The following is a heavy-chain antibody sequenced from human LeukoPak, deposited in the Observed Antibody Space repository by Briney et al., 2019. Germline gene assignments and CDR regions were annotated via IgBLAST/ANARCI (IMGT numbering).Heavy chain of an antibody. V-gene: IGHV1-2*02. D-gene: IGHD6-13*01. Sequence: GASVKVSCKASGYTFTGYYMHWVRQAPGQGLEWMGWINPNSGGTNYAQKFQGRVTMTRDTSISTAYMELSRLRSDDTAVYYCARDLMRGVLGAAAPSVWSAFDIWGQGTMVTVSS. CDR1: GYTFTGYY. CDR2: INPNSGGT. J-gene: IGHJ3*02. CDR3: ARDLMRGVLGAAAPSVWSAFDI.